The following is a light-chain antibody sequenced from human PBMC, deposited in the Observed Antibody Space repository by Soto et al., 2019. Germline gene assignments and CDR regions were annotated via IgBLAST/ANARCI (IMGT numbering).Light chain of an antibody. CDR3: SSYTSSSPLVV. Sequence: QSALTQPASVSGSPGQSITISCTGTSSDVGGYNYVSWYQQHPGKAPKVMIYDVSNRPSGVSNRFSGSKSGNTASLTISGLQAEDEADYYCSSYTSSSPLVVFGGGTKVTVL. J-gene: IGLJ2*01. CDR2: DVS. CDR1: SSDVGGYNY. V-gene: IGLV2-14*01.